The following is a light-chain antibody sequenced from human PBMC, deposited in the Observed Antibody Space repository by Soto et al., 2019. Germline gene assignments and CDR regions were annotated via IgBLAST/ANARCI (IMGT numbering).Light chain of an antibody. V-gene: IGLV2-23*01. CDR1: SSVVGSYNL. CDR3: CLYAGSSTVV. J-gene: IGLJ2*01. CDR2: EGS. Sequence: QSALTQPASVSGSPRQSITIACTGTSSVVGSYNLVSWYQQNQGKTPKLMIYEGSKQPSGVSNRFSGSKSGNTVSLTVSGLQAEDEADYYGCLYAGSSTVVFGGGTKLTVL.